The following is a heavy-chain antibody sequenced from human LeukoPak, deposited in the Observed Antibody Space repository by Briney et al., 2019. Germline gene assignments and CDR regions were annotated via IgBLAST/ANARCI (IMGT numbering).Heavy chain of an antibody. CDR2: ISGDGGST. CDR3: AKVRPRGYQLLRGFYFDS. CDR1: GFTFSNSG. D-gene: IGHD3-16*02. V-gene: IGHV3-23*01. J-gene: IGHJ4*02. Sequence: GGSLRLSCAASGFTFSNSGVTWVRQAPGKGLEWVSGISGDGGSTYYAVSVQGRFSISRDNSANTVYLQMNSLRAEDTAVYFYAKVRPRGYQLLRGFYFDSWGQGTLVTVSS.